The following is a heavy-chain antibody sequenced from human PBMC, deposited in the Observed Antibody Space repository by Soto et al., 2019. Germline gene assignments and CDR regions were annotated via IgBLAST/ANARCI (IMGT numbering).Heavy chain of an antibody. D-gene: IGHD1-26*01. CDR1: GGTFSSYA. CDR3: ARDQYGVGAKQNWFDP. V-gene: IGHV1-69*01. CDR2: TIPIFGTA. Sequence: QVQLVQSGAEVKKPGSSVKVSCKASGGTFSSYAISWVRQAPGQALEWMVGTIPIFGTANYAQKFQGRVTITADESTSTAYMELSSLRSEDTAVYYCARDQYGVGAKQNWFDPWGQGTLVTVSS. J-gene: IGHJ5*02.